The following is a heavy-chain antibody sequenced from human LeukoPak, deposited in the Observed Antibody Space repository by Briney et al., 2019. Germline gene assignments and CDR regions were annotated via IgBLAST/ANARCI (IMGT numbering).Heavy chain of an antibody. CDR2: ISGSSSYI. V-gene: IGHV3-21*01. D-gene: IGHD5-24*01. CDR3: ARDLEMATIFDY. CDR1: GFTFSSYS. Sequence: KAGGSLRLSCAASGFTFSSYSMNWVRQAPGKGLEWVSSISGSSSYIYYADSVKGRFTISRDNAKNSLYLQMNSLRAEDTAVYYCARDLEMATIFDYWGQGTLVTVSS. J-gene: IGHJ4*02.